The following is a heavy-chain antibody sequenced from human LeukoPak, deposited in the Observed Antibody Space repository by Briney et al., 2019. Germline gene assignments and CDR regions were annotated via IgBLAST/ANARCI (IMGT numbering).Heavy chain of an antibody. Sequence: SETLSLTCTVSGGSISSYYWSWIRQPPGKGLEWIGYIYYSGSTNYNPSLKSRVTISVDTSKNQFSLKLSSVTAADTAVYYCARVGCSGGSCYSDYYYMDVWGKGTTVTVSS. V-gene: IGHV4-59*01. CDR1: GGSISSYY. J-gene: IGHJ6*03. CDR3: ARVGCSGGSCYSDYYYMDV. D-gene: IGHD2-15*01. CDR2: IYYSGST.